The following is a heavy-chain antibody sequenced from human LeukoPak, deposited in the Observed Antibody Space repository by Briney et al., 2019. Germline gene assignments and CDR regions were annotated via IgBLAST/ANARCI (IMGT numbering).Heavy chain of an antibody. CDR3: ARSYGPNYDFWSGYYRDNWFDP. D-gene: IGHD3-3*01. CDR1: GGSINTDNYY. J-gene: IGHJ5*02. Sequence: SETLSLTCSVSGGSINTDNYYWGWIRQPPGKGLEWIGSIYYSGSTYYNPSLKSRVTISVDTSKNQFSLKLSSVTAADTAVYYCARSYGPNYDFWSGYYRDNWFDPWGQGTLVTVSS. CDR2: IYYSGST. V-gene: IGHV4-39*07.